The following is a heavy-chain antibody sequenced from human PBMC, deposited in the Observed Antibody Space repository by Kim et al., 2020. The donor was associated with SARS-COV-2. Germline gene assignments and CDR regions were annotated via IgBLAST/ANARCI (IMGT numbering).Heavy chain of an antibody. J-gene: IGHJ4*02. V-gene: IGHV3-7*03. CDR2: GNEK. CDR3: ARNTAFDY. Sequence: GNEKYWVDSVKGRLTISRDNAKNSVYLQMSSLRAEDTAVYYCARNTAFDYWGQGTLVTVSS. D-gene: IGHD4-17*01.